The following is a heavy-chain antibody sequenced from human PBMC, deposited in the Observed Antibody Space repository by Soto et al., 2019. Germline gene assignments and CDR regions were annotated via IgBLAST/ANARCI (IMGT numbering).Heavy chain of an antibody. D-gene: IGHD6-13*01. CDR1: GYSFTSYW. Sequence: GESLKISCKGSGYSFTSYWISSVRQMPGKGLERMGRIDPSDSYTNYSPSFQGHVTISADKSISTAYLQWSSLKASDTAMYYCAIWYSSSWYSYYYYYGMDVWGQGTTVTVSS. CDR3: AIWYSSSWYSYYYYYGMDV. CDR2: IDPSDSYT. V-gene: IGHV5-10-1*01. J-gene: IGHJ6*02.